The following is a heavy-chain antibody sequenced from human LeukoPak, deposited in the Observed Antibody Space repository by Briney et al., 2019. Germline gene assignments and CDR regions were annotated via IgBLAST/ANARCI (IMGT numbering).Heavy chain of an antibody. J-gene: IGHJ6*03. D-gene: IGHD3-3*01. V-gene: IGHV1-18*01. Sequence: ASVKVSCKASGGTFSSYGISWVRQAPGQGLEWMGWISAYNGNTNYAQKLQGRVTMTTDTSTSTAYMELRSLRSDDTAVYYCARGRDNYDFWSGYYFSVDYYYYMDVWGKGTTVTVSS. CDR2: ISAYNGNT. CDR1: GGTFSSYG. CDR3: ARGRDNYDFWSGYYFSVDYYYYMDV.